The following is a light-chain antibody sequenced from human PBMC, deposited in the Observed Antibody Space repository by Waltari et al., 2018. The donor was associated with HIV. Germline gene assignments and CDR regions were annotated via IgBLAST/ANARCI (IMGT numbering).Light chain of an antibody. Sequence: DIVLTQSPGTLSLSPGDRATLTYRASQSVSSSYLAWYQQKPGQAPRLLIDGASSSATGIPDRFSGSGSGTDFTLTISRLEPEDFAVYYCQQYGSSPPSWTFGQGTKVEIK. CDR3: QQYGSSPPSWT. J-gene: IGKJ1*01. V-gene: IGKV3-20*01. CDR2: GAS. CDR1: QSVSSSY.